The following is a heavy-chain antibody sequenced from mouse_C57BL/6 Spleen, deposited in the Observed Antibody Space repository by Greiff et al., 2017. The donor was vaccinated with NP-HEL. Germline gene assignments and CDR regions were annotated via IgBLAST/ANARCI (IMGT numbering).Heavy chain of an antibody. CDR3: APTAQATGDY. V-gene: IGHV1-82*01. D-gene: IGHD3-2*02. Sequence: VQLQQSGPELVKPGASVKISCKASGYAFSSSWMNWVKQRPGKGLEWIGRIYPGDGDTNYNGKFKGKATLTADKSSSTAYMQLSSLTSEDSAVYFCAPTAQATGDYWGQGTTLTVSS. J-gene: IGHJ2*01. CDR2: IYPGDGDT. CDR1: GYAFSSSW.